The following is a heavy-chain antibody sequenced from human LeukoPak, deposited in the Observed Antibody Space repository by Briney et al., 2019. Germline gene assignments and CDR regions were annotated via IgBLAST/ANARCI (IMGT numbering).Heavy chain of an antibody. CDR2: IYHSGTT. J-gene: IGHJ3*02. Sequence: SETLSLTCTVSGGSISSGGYYWSWIRQHPGKGLEWIGYIYHSGTTNYNPSLKSRLTISVDTSNNQFSLKLSSVTAADTAVYYCARENWGTVFAFDIWGQGTVVTVSS. V-gene: IGHV4-31*03. D-gene: IGHD7-27*01. CDR1: GGSISSGGYY. CDR3: ARENWGTVFAFDI.